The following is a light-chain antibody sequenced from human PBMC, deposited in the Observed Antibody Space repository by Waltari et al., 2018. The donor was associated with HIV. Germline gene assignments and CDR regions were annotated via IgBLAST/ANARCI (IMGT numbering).Light chain of an antibody. CDR2: GAS. J-gene: IGKJ1*01. CDR3: QQRRNWPKT. V-gene: IGKV3D-20*02. CDR1: QSVSSSY. Sequence: EIVLTQSPGTLSLSPGERATLSCRASQSVSSSYLAWYQQKPGQAPRLLIYGASSRATGIPDRFSGSGSGTDFTLTISSLESEDFAVYYCQQRRNWPKTFGQGTKVEIK.